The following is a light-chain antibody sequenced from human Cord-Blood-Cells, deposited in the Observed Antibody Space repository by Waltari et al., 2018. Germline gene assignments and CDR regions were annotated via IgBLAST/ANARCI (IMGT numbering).Light chain of an antibody. CDR2: QDS. V-gene: IGLV3-1*01. CDR3: QAWDSSTCV. CDR1: KLGDTY. J-gene: IGLJ1*01. Sequence: SYELTQPPSVSVSPGQTASITCSGDKLGDTYACWYQQKPGQSPVLVIYQDSKRPSGIPERFSGSNSGNTATLTISGTQAMDEADYYCQAWDSSTCVFGTGTKVTVL.